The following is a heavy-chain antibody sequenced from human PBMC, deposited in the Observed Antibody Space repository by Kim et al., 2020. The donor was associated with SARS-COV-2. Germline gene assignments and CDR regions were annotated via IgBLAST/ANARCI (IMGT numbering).Heavy chain of an antibody. Sequence: GGSLRLSCTTSGFAFGDHAMSWFRQGPGKGLEWVGFIRRKGYGATTEYAASVEGRFTISRDDSKSIAYLQMDSLKPEDTAVYYCARDGAGYHYGTTAYYLEAIDYWGQGTLVTVSS. CDR3: ARDGAGYHYGTTAYYLEAIDY. J-gene: IGHJ4*02. D-gene: IGHD3-22*01. V-gene: IGHV3-49*03. CDR2: IRRKGYGATT. CDR1: GFAFGDHA.